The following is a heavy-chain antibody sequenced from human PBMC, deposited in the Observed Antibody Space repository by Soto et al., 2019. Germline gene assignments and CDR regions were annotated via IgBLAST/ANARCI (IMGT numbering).Heavy chain of an antibody. D-gene: IGHD3-3*01. CDR2: IYYSGST. Sequence: PSETLSLTCTVSGGSISSYYWSWIRQPPGKGLEWIGYIYYSGSTNYNPSLKSRVTISVDTSKNQFSLKLSSVTAADTAVYYCARGESIFEVARTYYFDYWGQGTLVTAPQ. CDR3: ARGESIFEVARTYYFDY. V-gene: IGHV4-59*01. J-gene: IGHJ4*02. CDR1: GGSISSYY.